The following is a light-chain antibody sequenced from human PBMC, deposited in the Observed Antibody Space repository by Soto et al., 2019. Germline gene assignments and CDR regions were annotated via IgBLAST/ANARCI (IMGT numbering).Light chain of an antibody. V-gene: IGKV1-5*03. CDR2: KAS. CDR3: QQYNSSPLT. Sequence: DIQMTQSPSTLSASVGDRVTITCRASQSISTWLAWFQQKPGKAPNLLIYKASSLESGVPSRFSGSGSGTEFTLTINTLQPDDFATYYCQQYNSSPLTFDGGTKVEIK. CDR1: QSISTW. J-gene: IGKJ4*01.